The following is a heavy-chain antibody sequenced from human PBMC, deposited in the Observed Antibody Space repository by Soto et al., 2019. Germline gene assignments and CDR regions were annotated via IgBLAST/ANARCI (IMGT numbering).Heavy chain of an antibody. CDR3: ARGPAAAAHYGMDV. J-gene: IGHJ6*02. D-gene: IGHD6-13*01. CDR1: GFTFSSYA. V-gene: IGHV3-30-3*01. CDR2: ISYDGSNK. Sequence: GGSLRLSCAASGFTFSSYAMHWVRQAPGKGLEWVAVISYDGSNKYYADSVKGRFTISRDNSKNTLYLQMNSLRAEDTAVYYCARGPAAAAHYGMDVWGQGTTVTVSS.